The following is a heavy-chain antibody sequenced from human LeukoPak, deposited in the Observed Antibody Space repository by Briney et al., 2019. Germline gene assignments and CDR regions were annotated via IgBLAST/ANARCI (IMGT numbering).Heavy chain of an antibody. Sequence: SQTLSLTCAISGDSVSSNCTDWVWIRQSPSRGLEWLGRTYYRSKWYNDYAVSVKSRITINPDTSKNQFSLQLNSVTPEDTAVYYCARDRAYKKSSAYVDYRGQRSELSVSS. V-gene: IGHV6-1*01. CDR3: ARDRAYKKSSAYVDY. D-gene: IGHD6-19*01. CDR1: GDSVSSNCTD. J-gene: IGHJ4*02. CDR2: TYYRSKWYN.